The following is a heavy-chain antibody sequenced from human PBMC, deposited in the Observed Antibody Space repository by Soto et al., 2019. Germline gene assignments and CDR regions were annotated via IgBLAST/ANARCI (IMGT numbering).Heavy chain of an antibody. J-gene: IGHJ3*02. Sequence: PGESLKISCKGSGYTFTTYWIGWVRQMPGKGLECMGIIYPGDSDTRYSPSFQGQVTISADKSISTAYLQWSSLKAPDTAMYYCARLAVGGNTYDAFDIWGQGTVVTVSS. CDR1: GYTFTTYW. CDR2: IYPGDSDT. D-gene: IGHD6-19*01. CDR3: ARLAVGGNTYDAFDI. V-gene: IGHV5-51*01.